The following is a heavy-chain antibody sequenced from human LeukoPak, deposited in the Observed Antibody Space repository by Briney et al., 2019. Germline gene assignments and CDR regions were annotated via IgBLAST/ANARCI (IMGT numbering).Heavy chain of an antibody. J-gene: IGHJ6*03. CDR3: ARAPRRGITRYYMDV. V-gene: IGHV4-34*01. CDR1: GGSFSGYY. CDR2: IYYSGST. D-gene: IGHD3-10*01. Sequence: PSETLSLTCAVYGGSFSGYYWSWIRQPPGKGLEWIGSIYYSGSTYYNPSLKSRVTISVDTSKNQFSLKLSSVTAADTAVYYCARAPRRGITRYYMDVWGKGTTVTVSS.